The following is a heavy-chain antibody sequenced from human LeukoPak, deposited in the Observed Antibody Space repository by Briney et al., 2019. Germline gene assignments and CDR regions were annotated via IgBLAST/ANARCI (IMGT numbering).Heavy chain of an antibody. J-gene: IGHJ4*02. D-gene: IGHD3-22*01. Sequence: GGSLRLSCAASGFTFSSYGMHWVRQAPGKGPEWVAVISYDGGNKYYADSVKGRFTISRDNSKNTLYLQMNSLRAEDTAVYYCAKLRYYDSSGYYYGDDYWGQGTLVTVSS. V-gene: IGHV3-30*18. CDR2: ISYDGGNK. CDR1: GFTFSSYG. CDR3: AKLRYYDSSGYYYGDDY.